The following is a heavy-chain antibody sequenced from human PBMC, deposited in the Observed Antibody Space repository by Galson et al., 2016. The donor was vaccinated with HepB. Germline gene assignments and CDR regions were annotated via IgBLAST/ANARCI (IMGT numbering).Heavy chain of an antibody. CDR3: ARGITMIVVEPANWYFDL. V-gene: IGHV4-59*01. CDR2: LNYSETT. J-gene: IGHJ2*01. D-gene: IGHD3-22*01. CDR1: GGSITNFH. Sequence: ETLSLTCTVSGGSITNFHWSWIRQPPGKGLEWIGYLNYSETTTYNPSLKNRFTISIDTANNQVSLKLRSVTAADTAVYFCARGITMIVVEPANWYFDLWGRGTLVTVSS.